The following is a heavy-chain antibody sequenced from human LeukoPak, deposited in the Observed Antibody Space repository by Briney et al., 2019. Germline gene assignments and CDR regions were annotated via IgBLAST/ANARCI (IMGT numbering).Heavy chain of an antibody. V-gene: IGHV1-69*06. CDR1: GGTISSCA. CDR2: IIHIFGTA. CDR3: ARSGFTMVRGVTPSWFDP. Sequence: SVKVSCKASGGTISSCAISWVRQAPGQGLEWMGGIIHIFGTANYAQKFQGRVAITADKSTSTAYMELSSLRSEDTAVYYCARSGFTMVRGVTPSWFDPWGQETPVTVSS. D-gene: IGHD3-10*01. J-gene: IGHJ5*02.